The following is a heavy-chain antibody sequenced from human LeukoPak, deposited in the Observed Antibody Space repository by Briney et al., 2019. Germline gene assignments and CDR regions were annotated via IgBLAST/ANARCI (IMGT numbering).Heavy chain of an antibody. CDR1: GFTFSSYA. V-gene: IGHV3-23*01. D-gene: IGHD5-12*01. J-gene: IGHJ5*02. CDR2: ISGSGGST. Sequence: PGGSLRLSCAASGFTFSSYAMSWVRQAPGKGLEWVSAISGSGGSTYYADSVKGRFTISRDNSKNTLYLQMNSLRAEDTAVYYCAKVTVDIVATTRNWFDPWGQGTLVTVSS. CDR3: AKVTVDIVATTRNWFDP.